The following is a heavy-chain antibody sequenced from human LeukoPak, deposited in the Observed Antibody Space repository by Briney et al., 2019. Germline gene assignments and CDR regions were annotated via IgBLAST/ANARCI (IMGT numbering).Heavy chain of an antibody. CDR2: ISGSGSTT. J-gene: IGHJ4*02. Sequence: GGSLRLSCAASGFTFSSYAMNWVRQAPGKGLEWVSGISGSGSTTHYADSVKGRFTISRDNSRNTLYLQMNSLRAEDTAVYYCARDGAAMEFDYWGQGTLVTVSS. D-gene: IGHD5-18*01. CDR1: GFTFSSYA. V-gene: IGHV3-23*01. CDR3: ARDGAAMEFDY.